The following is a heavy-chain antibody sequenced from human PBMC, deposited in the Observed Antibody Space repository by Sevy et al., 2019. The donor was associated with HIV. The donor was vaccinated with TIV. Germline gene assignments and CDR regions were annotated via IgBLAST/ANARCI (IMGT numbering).Heavy chain of an antibody. CDR1: GFTFSSYG. CDR2: ISYDGSNK. CDR3: AKMANTAMVN. J-gene: IGHJ4*02. V-gene: IGHV3-30*18. D-gene: IGHD5-18*01. Sequence: GGSLRLSCAASGFTFSSYGMHWVRQAPGKGLEWVAVISYDGSNKYYAESVKGRFTISRDNSKNTLYLQMNSLRAEDTAVYYCAKMANTAMVNWGQGTLVTVSS.